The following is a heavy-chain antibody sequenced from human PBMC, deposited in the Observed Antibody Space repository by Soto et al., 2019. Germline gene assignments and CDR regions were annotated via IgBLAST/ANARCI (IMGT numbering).Heavy chain of an antibody. CDR3: ARLGYSYGYPAETDY. CDR1: GGSISSGDYY. V-gene: IGHV4-30-4*01. Sequence: SETLSLTCTVSGGSISSGDYYWSWIRQPPGKGLEWIGYIYYSGSTYYNPSLKSRVTISVDTSKNQFSLKLSSVTAADTAVYYCARLGYSYGYPAETDYWGQGTLVTVSS. J-gene: IGHJ4*02. D-gene: IGHD5-18*01. CDR2: IYYSGST.